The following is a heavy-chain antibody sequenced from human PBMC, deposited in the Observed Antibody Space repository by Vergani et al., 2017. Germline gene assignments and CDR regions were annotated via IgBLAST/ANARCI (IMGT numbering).Heavy chain of an antibody. CDR1: GGTFSSYA. V-gene: IGHV1-69*01. J-gene: IGHJ4*02. Sequence: QVQLVQSGAEVKKPGSSVKVSCKASGGTFSSYAISWVRQAPGQGLEWMGGIIPIFGTANYAQKFQGRVTITADESTSTAYMELSSLRSEDTAVYYCAREDGGRGYYDSSGTFDWGQGTLVTVSS. CDR2: IIPIFGTA. D-gene: IGHD3-22*01. CDR3: AREDGGRGYYDSSGTFD.